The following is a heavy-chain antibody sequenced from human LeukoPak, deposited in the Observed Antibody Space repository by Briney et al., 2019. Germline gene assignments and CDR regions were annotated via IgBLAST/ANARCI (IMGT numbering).Heavy chain of an antibody. Sequence: GGSLRLSCAASGFTFTKYWMTWVRQAPGKGLEWVSAISGSGGSTYYADSVKGRFTISRDNSKNTLYLQMNSLRAEDTAVYYCAKEVSGWYRSLFDYWGQGTLVTVSS. CDR3: AKEVSGWYRSLFDY. V-gene: IGHV3-23*01. CDR1: GFTFTKYW. CDR2: ISGSGGST. D-gene: IGHD6-19*01. J-gene: IGHJ4*02.